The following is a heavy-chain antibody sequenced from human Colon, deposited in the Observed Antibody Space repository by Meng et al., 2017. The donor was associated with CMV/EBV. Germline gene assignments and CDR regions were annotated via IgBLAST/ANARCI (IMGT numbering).Heavy chain of an antibody. CDR2: IYYPGGT. V-gene: IGHV4-39*02. Sequence: SYTVSPTLTVSGGSSSSPSYYWAWVRQPPGKGLEWIGSIYYPGGTFYSPSLKSRVTISIDTSKNHFSLKLNSVTAADTAMYYCTRETGGSSLAYWGQGILVTVSS. CDR3: TRETGGSSLAY. D-gene: IGHD6-13*01. J-gene: IGHJ4*02. CDR1: GGSSSSPSYY.